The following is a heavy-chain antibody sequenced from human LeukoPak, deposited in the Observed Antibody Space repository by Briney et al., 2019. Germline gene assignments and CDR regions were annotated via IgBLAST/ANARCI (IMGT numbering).Heavy chain of an antibody. Sequence: WESLRISCKGSGYSFTNYWISRVRQMPGKGLEWMGRIDPSDSYTNYGPSFQGHVTISADKSISTAYLQWSGLKASDTAMYYCARRTCSGGSCLDAFDIWGQGTMVTVSS. CDR2: IDPSDSYT. J-gene: IGHJ3*02. CDR3: ARRTCSGGSCLDAFDI. V-gene: IGHV5-10-1*01. D-gene: IGHD2-15*01. CDR1: GYSFTNYW.